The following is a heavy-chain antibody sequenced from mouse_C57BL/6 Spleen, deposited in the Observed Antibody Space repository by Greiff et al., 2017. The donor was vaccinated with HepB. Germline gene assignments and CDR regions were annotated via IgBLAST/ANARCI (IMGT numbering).Heavy chain of an antibody. V-gene: IGHV1-82*01. CDR2: IYPGDGDT. CDR1: GYAFSSSW. Sequence: VMLVESGPELVKPGASVKISCKASGYAFSSSWMNWVKQRPGKGLEWTEWIYPGDGDTNYNGKFKGKATLTADKSSSTAYMQLSSLTSEDSAVYFCARELTWFAYWGQGTLVTVSA. J-gene: IGHJ3*01. CDR3: ARELTWFAY. D-gene: IGHD4-1*01.